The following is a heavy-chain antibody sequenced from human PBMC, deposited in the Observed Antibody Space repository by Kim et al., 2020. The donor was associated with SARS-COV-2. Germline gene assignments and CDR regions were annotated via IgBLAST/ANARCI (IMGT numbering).Heavy chain of an antibody. Sequence: SETLSLTCAVYGGSFSGYYWSWIRQPPGKGLEWIGEINHSGSTNYNPSLKSRVTISVDTSKNQFSLKLSSVTAADTAVYYCAGHPMALWGYYYGMDVWGQGTTVTVSS. CDR1: GGSFSGYY. CDR3: AGHPMALWGYYYGMDV. D-gene: IGHD3-16*01. J-gene: IGHJ6*02. V-gene: IGHV4-34*01. CDR2: INHSGST.